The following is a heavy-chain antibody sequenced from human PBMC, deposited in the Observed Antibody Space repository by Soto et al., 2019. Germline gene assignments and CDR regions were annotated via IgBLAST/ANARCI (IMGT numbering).Heavy chain of an antibody. V-gene: IGHV4-34*01. Sequence: QVQLQQWGAGLLKPSETLSLTCGVYGGSFSGYYWSWIHQPPGKGLEWIGEINHSGSTNYNNPSLKSRVTISVDTSKNQFSLKLSSVTAADTAVYYCARQFKGIAMRDYWGQGTLVTVSS. CDR2: INHSGST. J-gene: IGHJ4*02. D-gene: IGHD6-13*01. CDR3: ARQFKGIAMRDY. CDR1: GGSFSGYY.